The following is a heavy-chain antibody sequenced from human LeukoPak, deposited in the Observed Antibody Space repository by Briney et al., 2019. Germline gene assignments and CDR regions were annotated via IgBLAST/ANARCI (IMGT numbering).Heavy chain of an antibody. J-gene: IGHJ4*02. CDR1: SGSISSYY. V-gene: IGHV4-59*01. Sequence: PSETLSLTCTVSSGSISSYYWSWIRQPPGKGLEWIGYIYYSGSTNYNPSLKSRVTISVDTSKNQFSLKLSSVTAADTAVYYCARGRLWELRGWGQGTLVTVSS. CDR3: ARGRLWELRG. CDR2: IYYSGST. D-gene: IGHD1-26*01.